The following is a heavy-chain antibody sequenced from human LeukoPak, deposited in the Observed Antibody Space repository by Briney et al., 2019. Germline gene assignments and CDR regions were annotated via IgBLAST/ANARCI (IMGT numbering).Heavy chain of an antibody. Sequence: PGGSLRLSCEASGFSFSTSNMNWVRQAPGKGLEWVSSIFGDGPGLSYADSVKGRFTISRDNGKNSVYLQMNSLRDDDTAVYYCTREGGSTDAGFWGQGTLVTVSS. V-gene: IGHV3-21*06. CDR2: IFGDGPGL. CDR1: GFSFSTSN. CDR3: TREGGSTDAGF. D-gene: IGHD3-16*01. J-gene: IGHJ4*02.